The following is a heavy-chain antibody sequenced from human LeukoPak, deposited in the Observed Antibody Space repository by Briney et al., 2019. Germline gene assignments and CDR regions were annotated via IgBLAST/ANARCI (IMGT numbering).Heavy chain of an antibody. Sequence: PSETLSLTCTVSGGSISSGGYYWSWIRQHPGKGLEWIGYIYYSGSTYYNPSLKSRVTISVDTSKNQFSLKLSSVTAADTAVYYCARSAALLRFLEWLPQKNYWYFDLWGRGTLVTVSS. CDR3: ARSAALLRFLEWLPQKNYWYFDL. J-gene: IGHJ2*01. CDR1: GGSISSGGYY. CDR2: IYYSGST. D-gene: IGHD3-3*01. V-gene: IGHV4-31*03.